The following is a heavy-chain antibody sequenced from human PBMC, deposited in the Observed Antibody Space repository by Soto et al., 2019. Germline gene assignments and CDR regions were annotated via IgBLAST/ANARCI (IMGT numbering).Heavy chain of an antibody. D-gene: IGHD2-15*01. J-gene: IGHJ4*02. CDR3: AQGGEFGCSGGSRYSFGGY. CDR2: IWYDGSNK. Sequence: QVQLVESGGGVVQPGRSLRLSCAASVFSFSSYGMHWVRQAPVKGLEWVAVIWYDGSNKYYADSVKGRFTISRDNSKNTLYLQMNSLRAEDMALYYCAQGGEFGCSGGSRYSFGGYWGQGTLVTVSS. CDR1: VFSFSSYG. V-gene: IGHV3-33*03.